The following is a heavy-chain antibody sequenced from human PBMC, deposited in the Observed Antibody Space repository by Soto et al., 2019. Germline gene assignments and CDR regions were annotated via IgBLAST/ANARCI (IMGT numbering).Heavy chain of an antibody. V-gene: IGHV5-51*01. CDR1: GYSFTIYW. Sequence: GESLKISCKGSGYSFTIYWIGWVRQMPGKGLEWMGIIYPGDSDTRYSPSFQGQVTISADKSISTAYLQWSSLKASDTAMYYCARITGRYYDSSGYYLVYGMDVWGQGTTVTVSS. CDR3: ARITGRYYDSSGYYLVYGMDV. D-gene: IGHD3-22*01. J-gene: IGHJ6*02. CDR2: IYPGDSDT.